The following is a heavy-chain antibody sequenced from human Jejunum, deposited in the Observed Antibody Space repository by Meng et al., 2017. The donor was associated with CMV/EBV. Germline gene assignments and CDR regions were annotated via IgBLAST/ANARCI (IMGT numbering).Heavy chain of an antibody. V-gene: IGHV4-59*01. D-gene: IGHD3-10*01. CDR1: GGSMSGYS. CDR2: IYYSGST. J-gene: IGHJ6*02. CDR3: ASLKGGPGGMDV. Sequence: GGSMSGYSGRGIRRAPGKGLGWIGNIYYSGSTNNNPSLKSRVTISVDTSKNQFSLRLSSVTAADTAVYYCASLKGGPGGMDVWGQGTTVTVSS.